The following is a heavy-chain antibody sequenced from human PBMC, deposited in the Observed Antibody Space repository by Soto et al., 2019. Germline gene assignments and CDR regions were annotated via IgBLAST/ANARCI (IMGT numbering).Heavy chain of an antibody. J-gene: IGHJ3*02. V-gene: IGHV1-18*01. D-gene: IGHD5-18*01. CDR1: GYTFTRYG. CDR3: ARDLRRGYTYGDAFDI. Sequence: QGQLVQSGPEVKKPGASVKVSCKATGYTFTRYGIGWVRQAPGQGLEWMGWLSVYNGNKNIAQNLQDRVTLTTDTSTTTAYMELRSLRSDDTAVYYCARDLRRGYTYGDAFDIWGQGTVVTVSS. CDR2: LSVYNGNK.